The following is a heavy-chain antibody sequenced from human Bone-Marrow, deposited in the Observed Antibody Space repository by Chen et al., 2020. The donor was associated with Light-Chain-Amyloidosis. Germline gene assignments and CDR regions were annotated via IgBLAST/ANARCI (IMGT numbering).Heavy chain of an antibody. J-gene: IGHJ4*02. CDR1: GFSFRDYW. CDR2: INSDGSST. CDR3: GRGKYDFDY. V-gene: IGHV3-74*01. Sequence: PGGSLRLSCAASGFSFRDYWMHWVRQAQGKGLVWVSRINSDGSSTNYAEYVTGRFTISRDNAKKTLYLQMNSLRAEDTAVYYCGRGKYDFDYWGQGTLVTVSS. D-gene: IGHD2-2*01.